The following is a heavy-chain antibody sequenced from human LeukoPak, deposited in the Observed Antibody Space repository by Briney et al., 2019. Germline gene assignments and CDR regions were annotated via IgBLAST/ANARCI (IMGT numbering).Heavy chain of an antibody. V-gene: IGHV1-18*01. CDR1: GYTFTSYG. CDR3: ARRCLVGRAVSVGGTMVRGVNDYYYGMDV. J-gene: IGHJ6*02. D-gene: IGHD3-10*01. CDR2: ISAYNGNT. Sequence: ASVKVSCKASGYTFTSYGISWVRQAPGQGLEWMGWISAYNGNTNYAQKLQGRVTMTTDTSTSTAYMELRSLRSDDTAVYYCARRCLVGRAVSVGGTMVRGVNDYYYGMDVWGQGTTVTVSS.